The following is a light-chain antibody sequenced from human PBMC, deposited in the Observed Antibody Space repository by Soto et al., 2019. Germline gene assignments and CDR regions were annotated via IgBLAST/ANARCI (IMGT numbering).Light chain of an antibody. Sequence: IVLTQSPATLSLSPGERASPSCRASQSASSTDLAWYQQRPGQAPRLLIYDASTRAAGIPNRFSGSASGTDFTLSISRLEPEDFAVYYCQHYGTSPAFGQGTKVEI. J-gene: IGKJ1*01. V-gene: IGKV3-20*01. CDR2: DAS. CDR3: QHYGTSPA. CDR1: QSASSTD.